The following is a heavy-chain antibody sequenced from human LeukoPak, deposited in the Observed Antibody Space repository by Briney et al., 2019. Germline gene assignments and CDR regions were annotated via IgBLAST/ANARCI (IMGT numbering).Heavy chain of an antibody. J-gene: IGHJ4*02. Sequence: ESGPTLVNPTQTLTLTCTFSGFSLSTSGVGVGWIRQPPGKALEWLALIYWNDDKRYSPSLKSRLTITKDTSKNQVVLTMTNMDPVATATYYCAHLRDSSGYYRPLNFDYWGQGTLVTVSS. D-gene: IGHD3-22*01. CDR1: GFSLSTSGVG. V-gene: IGHV2-5*01. CDR3: AHLRDSSGYYRPLNFDY. CDR2: IYWNDDK.